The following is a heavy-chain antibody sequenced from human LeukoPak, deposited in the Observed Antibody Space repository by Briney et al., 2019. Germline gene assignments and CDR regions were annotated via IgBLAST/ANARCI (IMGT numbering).Heavy chain of an antibody. CDR3: TRDLTDYDVSTGLHHYYMDV. CDR1: GFTFDSNS. V-gene: IGHV3-7*01. Sequence: GGSLRLSCAASGFTFDSNSMSWVRQTPGKGLEWVANIKEDGTEKNLVDSVKGRFTISRDNAKNTLYLQMNTLRVEDTAVYYCTRDLTDYDVSTGLHHYYMDVWGQGTTVTVSS. D-gene: IGHD3-9*01. J-gene: IGHJ6*02. CDR2: IKEDGTEK.